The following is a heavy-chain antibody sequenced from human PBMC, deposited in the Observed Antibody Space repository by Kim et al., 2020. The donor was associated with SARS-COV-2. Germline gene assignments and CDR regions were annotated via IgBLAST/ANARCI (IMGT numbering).Heavy chain of an antibody. J-gene: IGHJ4*02. Sequence: ADSVEGRFTISRDDSKNTLHLQMNSLRAEDTAVYYCAKAASRGAYLTYFDYWGPGTLVTVSS. CDR3: AKAASRGAYLTYFDY. D-gene: IGHD1-26*01. V-gene: IGHV3-23*01.